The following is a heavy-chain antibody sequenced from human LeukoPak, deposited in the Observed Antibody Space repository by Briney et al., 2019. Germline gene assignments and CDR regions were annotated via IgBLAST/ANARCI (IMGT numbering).Heavy chain of an antibody. J-gene: IGHJ6*03. Sequence: GGSLRLSCAASGFTFSSYEMNWVRQAPGKGLEWVSYISSSGSTIYYADSVKGRFTISRDNAKNSLYLQMNSLRAEDTAVYCCAKGRGWEASYYYYYMDVWGKGTTVTISS. CDR3: AKGRGWEASYYYYYMDV. CDR2: ISSSGSTI. V-gene: IGHV3-48*03. D-gene: IGHD1-26*01. CDR1: GFTFSSYE.